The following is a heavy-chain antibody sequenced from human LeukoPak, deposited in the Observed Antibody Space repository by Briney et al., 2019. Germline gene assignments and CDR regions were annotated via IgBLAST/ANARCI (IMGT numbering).Heavy chain of an antibody. CDR1: GGSFSGYH. D-gene: IGHD4-23*01. CDR3: ARGHNSARRDFDY. Sequence: KPSETLSLTCAVYGGSFSGYHWSWIRQPPGKGLEWIGEINHSGSTNYNPSLKSRVTISVDTSKNQFSLKLSSVTAADTAVYYCARGHNSARRDFDYWGQGTLVTVSS. J-gene: IGHJ4*02. CDR2: INHSGST. V-gene: IGHV4-34*01.